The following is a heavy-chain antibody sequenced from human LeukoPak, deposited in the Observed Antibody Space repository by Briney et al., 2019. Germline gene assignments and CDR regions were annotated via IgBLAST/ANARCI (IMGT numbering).Heavy chain of an antibody. CDR2: LTGSGGNT. Sequence: PGASLRLSCAASGFTFCKYSMSWVRPAPGEGLEWVSALTGSGGNTYYADSVKGRFTISRDNSKNTVFLQMNSLRAEDTTVYYCAKWGDYDVLTGYYVSDYWGQGTLVTVSS. CDR3: AKWGDYDVLTGYYVSDY. J-gene: IGHJ4*02. D-gene: IGHD3-9*01. CDR1: GFTFCKYS. V-gene: IGHV3-23*01.